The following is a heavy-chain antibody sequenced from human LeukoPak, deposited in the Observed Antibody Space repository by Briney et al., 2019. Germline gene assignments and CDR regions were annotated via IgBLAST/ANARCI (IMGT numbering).Heavy chain of an antibody. CDR1: GFTFSTYA. Sequence: PGGSLRLSCAASGFTFSTYAMSWVRQAPGKGLEWVSGISTSGGSTYFADSVRGRFTISRDNSENTLYLQMNSLRAEDTAVYYCARGERYCTNGICYERAYKWFDPWGQGTLVTVSS. J-gene: IGHJ5*02. CDR2: ISTSGGST. CDR3: ARGERYCTNGICYERAYKWFDP. V-gene: IGHV3-23*01. D-gene: IGHD2-8*01.